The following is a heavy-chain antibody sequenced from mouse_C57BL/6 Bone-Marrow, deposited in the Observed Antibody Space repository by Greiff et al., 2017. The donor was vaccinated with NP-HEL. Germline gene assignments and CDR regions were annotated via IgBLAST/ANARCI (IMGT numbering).Heavy chain of an antibody. CDR2: INPSSGYT. Sequence: VNVVESGAELARPGASVKMSCKASGYTFTSYTMHRVKQRPGQGLEWIGYINPSSGYTKYNQKFKDKATLTVDKPSSTAYMQLSSLTSEDSAVYYCAPNYDYAMDYWGQGTSVTVSS. J-gene: IGHJ4*01. V-gene: IGHV1-4*01. CDR1: GYTFTSYT. D-gene: IGHD2-1*01. CDR3: APNYDYAMDY.